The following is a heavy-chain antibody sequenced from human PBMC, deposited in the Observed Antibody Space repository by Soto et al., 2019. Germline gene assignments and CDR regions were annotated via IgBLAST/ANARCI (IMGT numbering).Heavy chain of an antibody. Sequence: GGSPRLSCAAPGFTFSDYYMSWIRQAPGKGLEWVSYISSSGSTIYYADSVKGRFTISRDSSKNTVSLEMTSLRAEDTAVYYCAKGGRQWLVTSDFNYWGQGALVTVSS. CDR3: AKGGRQWLVTSDFNY. V-gene: IGHV3-11*04. J-gene: IGHJ4*02. D-gene: IGHD6-19*01. CDR2: ISSSGSTI. CDR1: GFTFSDYY.